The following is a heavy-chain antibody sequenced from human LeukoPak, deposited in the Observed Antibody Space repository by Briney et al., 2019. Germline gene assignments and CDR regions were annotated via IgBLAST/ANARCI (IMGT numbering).Heavy chain of an antibody. CDR1: GFTFSSYA. V-gene: IGHV3-23*01. CDR3: AKGGGITRPYFDY. D-gene: IGHD3-16*01. J-gene: IGHJ4*02. CDR2: IRMTGGST. Sequence: GGSLRLSCAASGFTFSSYAMSWARQAPGKGLEWVSTIRMTGGSTYYADSVKGRFTISRDNSKNTLHLQMNSLRAEDTAVYYCAKGGGITRPYFDYWGQGTLVTVSS.